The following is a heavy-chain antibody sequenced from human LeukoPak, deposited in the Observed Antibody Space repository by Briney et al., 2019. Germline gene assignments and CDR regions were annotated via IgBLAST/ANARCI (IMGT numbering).Heavy chain of an antibody. CDR2: IRYDGSNK. D-gene: IGHD3-10*01. J-gene: IGHJ6*03. V-gene: IGHV3-30*02. CDR1: GFTFSSYG. Sequence: PGGSLRLSCAASGFTFSSYGMHWVRQAPGKGLEWVAFIRYDGSNKYYADSVKGRFTISRDNSKNSLYLQMNSLRTEDTALYYCAKDGVRGGRYYYYMDVWGKGTTVTISS. CDR3: AKDGVRGGRYYYYMDV.